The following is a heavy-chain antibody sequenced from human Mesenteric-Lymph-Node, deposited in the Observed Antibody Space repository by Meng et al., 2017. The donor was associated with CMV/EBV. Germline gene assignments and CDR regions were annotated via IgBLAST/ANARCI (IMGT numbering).Heavy chain of an antibody. CDR3: ARVYGSVHFDY. D-gene: IGHD3-10*01. CDR1: GYTFTTYF. J-gene: IGHJ4*02. Sequence: SCKASGYTFTTYFMHWVRQAAGHGLEWMGMINPSDGSTTYAQKFQDRVTMTRDTSTTTVYMELSSLRSEDTAVYYCARVYGSVHFDYWGQGTLVTVSS. CDR2: INPSDGST. V-gene: IGHV1-46*01.